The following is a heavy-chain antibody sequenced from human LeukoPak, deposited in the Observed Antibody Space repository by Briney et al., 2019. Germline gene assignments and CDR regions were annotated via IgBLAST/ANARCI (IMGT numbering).Heavy chain of an antibody. CDR3: ARTEESGYSYRYFGYYYYMDV. V-gene: IGHV4-59*01. CDR2: IYYSGST. Sequence: SETLSLTCTVSGGSISSYYWSWIRQPPGKGLEWIGYIYYSGSTHYNPSLKSRVTISVDTSKNQFSLKLSSVTAADTAVYYCARTEESGYSYRYFGYYYYMDVWGKGTTVTVSS. D-gene: IGHD5-18*01. CDR1: GGSISSYY. J-gene: IGHJ6*03.